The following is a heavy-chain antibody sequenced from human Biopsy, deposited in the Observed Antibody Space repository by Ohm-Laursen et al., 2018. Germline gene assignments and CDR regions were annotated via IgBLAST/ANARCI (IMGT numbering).Heavy chain of an antibody. J-gene: IGHJ5*02. V-gene: IGHV4-39*01. CDR1: GGSVSSNVAY. CDR3: ARHQVSDMVGRTENWFDP. D-gene: IGHD2-15*01. Sequence: SQTLSLTCPVSGGSVSSNVAYWAWIRQPPGKGLESIGSIFYSGITYYNPSLQSRFTMSVDTSKNQFSLTLTSVTAADTAVYYCARHQVSDMVGRTENWFDPWGQGTLVTVSS. CDR2: IFYSGIT.